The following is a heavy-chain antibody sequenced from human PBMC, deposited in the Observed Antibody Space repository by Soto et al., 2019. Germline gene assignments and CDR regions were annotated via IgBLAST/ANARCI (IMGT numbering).Heavy chain of an antibody. D-gene: IGHD3-3*01. Sequence: GGSLRLSCAASGFTFSSYAMSWVRQAPGKGLEWVSAISGSGGSTYYADSVKGRFTISRDNSKNTLYLQMNSLRAEDTAVYYCAKARHFWTTLGTYYYYGMDVWGQGTTVTISS. CDR1: GFTFSSYA. V-gene: IGHV3-23*01. CDR3: AKARHFWTTLGTYYYYGMDV. J-gene: IGHJ6*02. CDR2: ISGSGGST.